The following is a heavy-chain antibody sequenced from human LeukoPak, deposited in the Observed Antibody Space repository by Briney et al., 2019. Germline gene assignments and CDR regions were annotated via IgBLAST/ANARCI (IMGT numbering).Heavy chain of an antibody. CDR3: ARHRGYGSGSYYPYYYMDV. CDR2: IYYSGST. V-gene: IGHV4-59*08. Sequence: PSETLSLTCTVSGGSISSYYWSWIWQPPGKGLEWIGYIYYSGSTNYNPSLKSRVTISVDTSKNQFSLKLSSVTAADTAVYYCARHRGYGSGSYYPYYYMDVWGKGTTVTVSS. J-gene: IGHJ6*03. CDR1: GGSISSYY. D-gene: IGHD3-10*01.